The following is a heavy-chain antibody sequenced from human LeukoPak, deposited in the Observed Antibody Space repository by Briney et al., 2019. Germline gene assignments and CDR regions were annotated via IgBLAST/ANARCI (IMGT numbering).Heavy chain of an antibody. V-gene: IGHV1-18*04. CDR3: ARGRMVRGVILLLNWFDP. Sequence: GASVKVSCKASGYTFTGYYMHWVRQAPGQGLEWMGWISAYNGNTNYAQKLQGRVAMTTDTSTSTAYMELRSLRSDDTAVYYCARGRMVRGVILLLNWFDPWGQGTLVTVSS. D-gene: IGHD3-10*01. CDR1: GYTFTGYY. J-gene: IGHJ5*02. CDR2: ISAYNGNT.